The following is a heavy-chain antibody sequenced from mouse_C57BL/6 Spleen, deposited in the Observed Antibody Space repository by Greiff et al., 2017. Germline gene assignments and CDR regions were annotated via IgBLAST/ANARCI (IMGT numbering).Heavy chain of an antibody. CDR3: ARIWDYGSSYFDY. D-gene: IGHD1-1*01. CDR1: GFSLSTFGMG. V-gene: IGHV8-8*01. Sequence: QVQLKESGPGILQPSQTLSLTCSFSGFSLSTFGMGVGWIRQPSGKGLEWLAPIWWDDDKYYNPALKSRLTISKDTSKNQVFLKIANVDTADTATYYCARIWDYGSSYFDYWGQGTTLTVSS. J-gene: IGHJ2*01. CDR2: IWWDDDK.